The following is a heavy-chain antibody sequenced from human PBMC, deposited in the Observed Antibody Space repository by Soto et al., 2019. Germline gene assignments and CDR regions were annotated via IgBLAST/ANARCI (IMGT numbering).Heavy chain of an antibody. CDR3: ARDKGGLN. D-gene: IGHD3-16*01. CDR2: GWYDGSNK. V-gene: IGHV3-33*01. CDR1: GCTFSSYD. Sequence: WGTLRLSCAASGCTFSSYDKHWGRQAPRTGLGREAVGWYDGSNKYYADSVKGRFTISRDNSKNTLYLQMNSLRAEDTAVYYCARDKGGLNWGQGTLVTVSS. J-gene: IGHJ4*02.